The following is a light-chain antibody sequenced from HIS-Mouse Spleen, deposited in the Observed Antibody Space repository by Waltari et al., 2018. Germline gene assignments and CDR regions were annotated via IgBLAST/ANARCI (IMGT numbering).Light chain of an antibody. Sequence: EIVLTQSPGTLSLSPGESATLSCRASQSVSSSYLAWYQQQPGQAHRLLIYGASSRATGIPDRFSGSGSGTDFTLTISRLEPEDFAVYYCQQYGSSPLTFGGGTKVEIK. CDR1: QSVSSSY. J-gene: IGKJ4*01. CDR2: GAS. V-gene: IGKV3-20*01. CDR3: QQYGSSPLT.